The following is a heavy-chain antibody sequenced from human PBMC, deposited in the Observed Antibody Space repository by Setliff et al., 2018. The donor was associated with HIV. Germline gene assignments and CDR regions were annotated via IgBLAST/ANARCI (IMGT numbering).Heavy chain of an antibody. Sequence: SLRLSCTVSGFIFGDYGMNWFRQPPGKGLEWVSFISTKINGETTEYAASVKGRFTILRDDSKGIAYLQMNSLKTEDTAVYFCARGKYYDFWNGFDYWGQGTLVTVSS. V-gene: IGHV3-49*03. J-gene: IGHJ4*02. CDR2: ISTKINGETT. D-gene: IGHD3-3*01. CDR3: ARGKYYDFWNGFDY. CDR1: GFIFGDYG.